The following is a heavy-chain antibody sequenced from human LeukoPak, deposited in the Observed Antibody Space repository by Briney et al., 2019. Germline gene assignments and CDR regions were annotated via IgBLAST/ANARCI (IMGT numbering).Heavy chain of an antibody. J-gene: IGHJ4*02. CDR1: GGSISSYY. CDR2: IYYSGST. D-gene: IGHD5-18*01. V-gene: IGHV4-59*08. Sequence: SETLSLTCTVSGGSISSYYWSWIRQPPGKGLEWIGYIYYSGSTNYNPSLKSRVTISVDMSKNQFSLKLSSVTAADTAVYYCARLDTAMAPFDYWGQGTLVTVSS. CDR3: ARLDTAMAPFDY.